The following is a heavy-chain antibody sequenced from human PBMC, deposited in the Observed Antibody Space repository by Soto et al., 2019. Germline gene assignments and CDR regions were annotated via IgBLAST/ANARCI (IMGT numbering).Heavy chain of an antibody. CDR3: ASGSYHFDY. Sequence: EVQLVESGGGLVKPGGSLRLSCAASGFTYSSYSMNWVRQAPGKGREWVSYISSSSSYIYYADSVKGRFTISRDNAKNSLYLQMNGLRAEDTAVSDCASGSYHFDYWGQGTLVTVSS. CDR2: ISSSSSYI. J-gene: IGHJ4*02. V-gene: IGHV3-21*01. CDR1: GFTYSSYS. D-gene: IGHD2-15*01.